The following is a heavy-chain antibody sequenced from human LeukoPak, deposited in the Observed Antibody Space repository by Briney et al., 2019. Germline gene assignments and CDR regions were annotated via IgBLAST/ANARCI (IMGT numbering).Heavy chain of an antibody. CDR1: GGSISSSSYY. J-gene: IGHJ5*02. D-gene: IGHD5-12*01. CDR2: IYYSGST. Sequence: PSETLSLTCTVSGGSISSSSYYWGWIRQPPGKGLEWIGSIYYSGSTYYNPSLKSRVTISVDTSKNQFSLKLSSVTAADTAVYYCARGFLGIVATIEWFDPWGQGTLVTVSS. V-gene: IGHV4-39*01. CDR3: ARGFLGIVATIEWFDP.